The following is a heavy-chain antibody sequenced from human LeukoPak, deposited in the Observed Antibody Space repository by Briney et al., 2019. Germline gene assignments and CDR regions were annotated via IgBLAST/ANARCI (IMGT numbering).Heavy chain of an antibody. CDR3: ARARRITTTGKLKYYYYGMDV. CDR2: INLDGSTT. CDR1: APTFRGYW. Sequence: GGSLRLSCAASAPTFRGYWMHWVRQAPGKGLAWVSRINLDGSTTNYADSVKGRFTISRDNAKKTLYLQMNSLRAEDTAVYYCARARRITTTGKLKYYYYGMDVWGQGTTVTVSS. D-gene: IGHD1-1*01. V-gene: IGHV3-74*01. J-gene: IGHJ6*02.